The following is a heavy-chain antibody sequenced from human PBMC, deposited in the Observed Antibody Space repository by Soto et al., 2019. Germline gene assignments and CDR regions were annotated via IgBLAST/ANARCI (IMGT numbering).Heavy chain of an antibody. CDR1: GQSFSGHS. D-gene: IGHD1-1*01. Sequence: QVQLQQWGAGLVKPSETLSLSCAVYGQSFSGHSWAWIRQPPGKGLEWSGEINESGSTYYNPSLKSRVRISTDTSMNHFSLKLSSVSAADTAAYFCARGSGIVALPGELEDVKYHYWGQGTQVNVSS. CDR2: INESGST. CDR3: ARGSGIVALPGELEDVKYHY. J-gene: IGHJ4*02. V-gene: IGHV4-34*01.